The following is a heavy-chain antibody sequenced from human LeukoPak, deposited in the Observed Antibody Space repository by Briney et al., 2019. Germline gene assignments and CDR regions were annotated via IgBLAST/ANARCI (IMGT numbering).Heavy chain of an antibody. Sequence: GGSLRLSCAASGFTFKSFVMGWARQAPGRGLEWVSYISKRSGHIYHTDSVEGRFTTSRDNANDSVYLQMNNLRVEDTAIYFCARFDGGFDSWGQGTLVTVSS. J-gene: IGHJ4*02. V-gene: IGHV3-21*05. D-gene: IGHD3-9*01. CDR2: ISKRSGHI. CDR1: GFTFKSFV. CDR3: ARFDGGFDS.